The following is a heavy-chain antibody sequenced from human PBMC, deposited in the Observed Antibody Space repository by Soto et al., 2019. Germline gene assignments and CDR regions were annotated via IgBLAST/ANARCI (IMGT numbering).Heavy chain of an antibody. Sequence: GGPLRLPFPASGFTFSTSSMNWVRQSPGKGLEWVSSISGTSDYIDYADAVRGRFTVSRDNAKNSLYLQMNSLRDEDTAVYYCARVVVVIPPGYYYAMDVWGQGTTVTVSS. D-gene: IGHD3-22*01. CDR3: ARVVVVIPPGYYYAMDV. V-gene: IGHV3-21*01. J-gene: IGHJ6*02. CDR2: ISGTSDYI. CDR1: GFTFSTSS.